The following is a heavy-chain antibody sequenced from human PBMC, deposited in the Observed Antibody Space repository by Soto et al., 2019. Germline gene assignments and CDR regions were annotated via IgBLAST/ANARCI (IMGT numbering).Heavy chain of an antibody. D-gene: IGHD3-3*01. CDR2: IYYSENT. CDR3: ATHPPYDPLDH. Sequence: QLQLQESGPGLVKPSETLSLTCTVSGGSISSSSNHWGWIRQPPGKGLEWIGNIYYSENTYYNPSLESRVTISVDTSENHFSLRLTSVTAADTAVYYFATHPPYDPLDHWGQGTLVTVSS. J-gene: IGHJ4*02. CDR1: GGSISSSSNH. V-gene: IGHV4-39*01.